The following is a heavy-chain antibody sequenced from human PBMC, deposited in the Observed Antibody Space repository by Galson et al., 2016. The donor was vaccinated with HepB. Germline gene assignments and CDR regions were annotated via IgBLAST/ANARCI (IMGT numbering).Heavy chain of an antibody. CDR3: ATVSYGGLLS. CDR2: VNTADSNT. J-gene: IGHJ4*02. D-gene: IGHD3-10*01. Sequence: QSGAAVKKPGESLQISGKGSAASFIHWICWVRQPPGKGLEYMAIVNTADSNTASYSPSFQGQVTISGDMSVTTVYLHWSSLKASDTAIYYCATVSYGGLLSCGQGTLVTVSS. CDR1: AASFIHW. V-gene: IGHV5-51*01.